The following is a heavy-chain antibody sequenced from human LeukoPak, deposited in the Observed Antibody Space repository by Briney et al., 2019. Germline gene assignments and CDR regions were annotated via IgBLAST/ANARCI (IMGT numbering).Heavy chain of an antibody. V-gene: IGHV3-7*03. CDR1: GFTFSTYW. D-gene: IGHD2-2*01. CDR3: ARGGAWYQPNFDH. CDR2: IKQDGSEK. Sequence: SGGSLRLSCAASGFTFSTYWMTWVSQPPGKGLEWVANIKQDGSEKYYVDPVKGRFTISRDNAKNSLYLQMNSLRAEDTAVYYCARGGAWYQPNFDHWGQGTLVTVSS. J-gene: IGHJ4*02.